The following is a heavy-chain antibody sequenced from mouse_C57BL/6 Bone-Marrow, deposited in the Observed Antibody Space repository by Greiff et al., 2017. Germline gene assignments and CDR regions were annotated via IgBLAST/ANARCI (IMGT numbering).Heavy chain of an antibody. Sequence: EVQVVESGGGLVKPGGSLKLSCAASGFTFSDYGMHWVRQAPEKGLEWVAYISSGSSTSYYADTVKGRFTISRDNAKNTPCLQLTSLRSEDTAMYYCASGQIPLYWCFDVWGTGTTVTVSS. V-gene: IGHV5-17*01. CDR1: GFTFSDYG. CDR2: ISSGSSTS. J-gene: IGHJ1*03. D-gene: IGHD3-1*01. CDR3: ASGQIPLYWCFDV.